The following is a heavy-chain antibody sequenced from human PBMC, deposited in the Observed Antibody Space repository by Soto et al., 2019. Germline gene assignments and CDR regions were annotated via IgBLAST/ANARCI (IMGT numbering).Heavy chain of an antibody. J-gene: IGHJ6*02. V-gene: IGHV5-51*01. CDR1: GYSFTSYW. D-gene: IGHD4-4*01. Sequence: GESLKISCKGSGYSFTSYWIGWVLQMPGKGLEWMGIIYPGDSDTRYSPSFQGQVTISADKSISTAYLQWSSLKASDTAMYYCARHGGNSIYYYYYGMDVWGQGTTVTVSS. CDR3: ARHGGNSIYYYYYGMDV. CDR2: IYPGDSDT.